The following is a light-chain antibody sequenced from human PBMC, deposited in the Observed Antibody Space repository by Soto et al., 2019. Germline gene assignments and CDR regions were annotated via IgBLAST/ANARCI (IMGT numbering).Light chain of an antibody. CDR1: SSDVGSYNY. CDR3: SSYTSSSIL. J-gene: IGLJ1*01. CDR2: EVR. V-gene: IGLV2-14*01. Sequence: QSALTQPASVSGSPGQSSTISFTGTSSDVGSYNYVSWYQQHPGKAPKLMIYEVRDRPPGISSRFSGSKSGNTASLTISGLQTEDEADYYCSSYTSSSILFGTGTKVTVL.